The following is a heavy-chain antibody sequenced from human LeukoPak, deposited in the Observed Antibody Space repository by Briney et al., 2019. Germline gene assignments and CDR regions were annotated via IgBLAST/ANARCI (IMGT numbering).Heavy chain of an antibody. V-gene: IGHV3-23*01. CDR1: GFTFSSYA. Sequence: GGSLRLTCAASGFTFSSYAMSWVRQAPGKGLEWVSGISGSGGSTYYGDSVKGRFTMSRDNVKNMLYLQMNSLRAEDTAVYYCATNSGTYLSPGWFDPWGQGTLVTVSS. CDR2: ISGSGGST. CDR3: ATNSGTYLSPGWFDP. J-gene: IGHJ5*02. D-gene: IGHD3-10*01.